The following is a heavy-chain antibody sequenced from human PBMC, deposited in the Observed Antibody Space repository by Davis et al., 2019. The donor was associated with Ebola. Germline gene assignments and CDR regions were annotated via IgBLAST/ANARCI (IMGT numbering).Heavy chain of an antibody. CDR3: ARVGWEPSYYYYYGMDV. CDR1: GYTFTRYY. V-gene: IGHV1-69*06. Sequence: SVKVSRKASGYTFTRYYMHWVRQAPCQGLEWMGGITPIFGTANYAQKFQGRVTITADKSTSTAYMELRSLRSEDTAVYYCARVGWEPSYYYYYGMDVWGKGTTVTVSS. CDR2: ITPIFGTA. J-gene: IGHJ6*04. D-gene: IGHD1-26*01.